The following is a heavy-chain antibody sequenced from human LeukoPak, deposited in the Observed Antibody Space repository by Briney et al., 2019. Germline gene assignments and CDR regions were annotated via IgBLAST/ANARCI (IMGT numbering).Heavy chain of an antibody. CDR2: INPSGGST. V-gene: IGHV1-46*01. Sequence: GPVKGSPKGAGYTVTTDYMHWGGEGPGQRVEWGGKINPSGGSTSYAQKFQGRVAMARDTSTSAVYMGLSSLRSEDTAVYYCARDMYSYTTYYFDYWGQGTLVTVSS. CDR3: ARDMYSYTTYYFDY. CDR1: GYTVTTDY. J-gene: IGHJ4*02. D-gene: IGHD2-2*02.